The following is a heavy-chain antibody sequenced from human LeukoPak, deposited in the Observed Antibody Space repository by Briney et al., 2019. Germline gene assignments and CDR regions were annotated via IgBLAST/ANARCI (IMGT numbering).Heavy chain of an antibody. CDR3: AREPSGWYVDY. CDR1: GFTFSDRS. J-gene: IGHJ4*02. V-gene: IGHV3-21*01. D-gene: IGHD6-19*01. Sequence: GGSLRLSCATSGFTFSDRSINWVRQAPGKGLEWVAYISGSSNYINYADSVKGRLTISRDNAKTSVYLQMNSLRAEDTAVYYCAREPSGWYVDYWGQGTLVTVSS. CDR2: ISGSSNYI.